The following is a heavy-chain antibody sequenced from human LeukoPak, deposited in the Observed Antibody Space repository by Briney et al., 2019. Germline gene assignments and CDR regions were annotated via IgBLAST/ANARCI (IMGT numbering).Heavy chain of an antibody. Sequence: MSSETLSLTCTVSGGSISSYYWSWIRQPAGKGLEWIGRIYTSGSTNYNPSLKSRVTMSVDTSKNQFSLKLSSVTAADTAVYYCARDFEVVVGARWYYGMDVWGQGTTVTVSS. D-gene: IGHD2-15*01. CDR2: IYTSGST. CDR1: GGSISSYY. CDR3: ARDFEVVVGARWYYGMDV. V-gene: IGHV4-4*07. J-gene: IGHJ6*02.